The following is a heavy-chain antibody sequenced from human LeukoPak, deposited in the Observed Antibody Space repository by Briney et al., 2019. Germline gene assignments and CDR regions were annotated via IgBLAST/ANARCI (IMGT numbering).Heavy chain of an antibody. CDR1: GVSNRTGVYF. J-gene: IGHJ4*02. CDR2: MHYSGST. D-gene: IGHD1-14*01. CDR3: AREGTGTSFDS. Sequence: SQTLSLICSVSGVSNRTGVYFSSWIRQPPGKGLEWIGYMHYSGSTYYNPSLKSRVTISVNTSKKQISLKLSSVTAEDTDEYHFAREGTGTSFDSWGQGTLVIVSS. V-gene: IGHV4-30-4*01.